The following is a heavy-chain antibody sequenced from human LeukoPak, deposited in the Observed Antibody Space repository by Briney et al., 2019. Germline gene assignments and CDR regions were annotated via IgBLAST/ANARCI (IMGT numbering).Heavy chain of an antibody. V-gene: IGHV3-23*01. CDR3: AKWPICGELLYYFHY. D-gene: IGHD3-10*01. CDR1: GFNFSSYA. J-gene: IGHJ4*02. CDR2: ISGSGGST. Sequence: PGGSVRLSCASSGFNFSSYAMSWVRQAPGKGLEWVSTISGSGGSTYYADSVKGRFTISRDNSKNTLYLQMDSLRAEDTAIYYCAKWPICGELLYYFHYWGQGTLVTVSS.